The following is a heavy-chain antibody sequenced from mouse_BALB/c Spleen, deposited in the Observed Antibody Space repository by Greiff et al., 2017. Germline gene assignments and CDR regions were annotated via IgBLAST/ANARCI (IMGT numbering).Heavy chain of an antibody. CDR1: GYAFSSYW. Sequence: VQLQESGAELVRPGSSVKISCKASGYAFSSYWMNWVKQRPGQGLEWIGQIYPGDGDTNYNGKFKGKATLTADKSSSTAYMQLSSLTSEDSAVYYCARCYGYDGAWFAYWGQGTLVTVSA. CDR3: ARCYGYDGAWFAY. J-gene: IGHJ3*01. CDR2: IYPGDGDT. V-gene: IGHV1-80*01. D-gene: IGHD2-2*01.